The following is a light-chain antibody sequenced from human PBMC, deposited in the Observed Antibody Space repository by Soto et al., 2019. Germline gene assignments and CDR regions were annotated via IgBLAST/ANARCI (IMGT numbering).Light chain of an antibody. Sequence: EIVRTQSPASLSVSPGERATLSCRASQSLNDNLAWYQQKPGQAPRLLIYRASTRATGVPARFSASGSGTEFTLTISSLQSEDSAVYYCHQYSNLPPWTFGPGTKVEIK. CDR3: HQYSNLPPWT. CDR2: RAS. V-gene: IGKV3-15*01. CDR1: QSLNDN. J-gene: IGKJ1*01.